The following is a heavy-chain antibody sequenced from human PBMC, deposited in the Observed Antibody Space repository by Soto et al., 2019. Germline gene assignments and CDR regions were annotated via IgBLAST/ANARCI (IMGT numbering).Heavy chain of an antibody. CDR1: GGSVSSGSYY. D-gene: IGHD1-26*01. J-gene: IGHJ4*02. CDR3: ARAGLGDSSDY. V-gene: IGHV4-61*01. Sequence: QVELQESGPGLVKPSETLSLTCTVSGGSVSSGSYYWSWIRQPPGKGLEWIGYIYYSGSTNYNPSLKSRVTISVDTSKNQFSLKLSSVTAADTAVYYCARAGLGDSSDYWGQGTLVTVSS. CDR2: IYYSGST.